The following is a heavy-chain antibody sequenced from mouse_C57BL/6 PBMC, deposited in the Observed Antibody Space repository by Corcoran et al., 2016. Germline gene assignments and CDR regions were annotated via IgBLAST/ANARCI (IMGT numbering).Heavy chain of an antibody. CDR1: GYTFTDYY. D-gene: IGHD1-1*01. CDR3: ARNLRSSYYYAMDY. CDR2: IYPGSGNT. J-gene: IGHJ4*01. V-gene: IGHV1-76*01. Sequence: QVQLKQSGAELVRPGASVKLSCKASGYTFTDYYINWVKQRPGQGLEWIARIYPGSGNTYYNEKFKGKATLTAEKSSSTAYMQLSSLTSEDSAVYFCARNLRSSYYYAMDYWGQGTSVTVSS.